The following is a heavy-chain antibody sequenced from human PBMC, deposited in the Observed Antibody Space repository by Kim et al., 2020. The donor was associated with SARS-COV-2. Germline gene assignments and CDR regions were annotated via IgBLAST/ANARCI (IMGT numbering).Heavy chain of an antibody. D-gene: IGHD2-2*02. J-gene: IGHJ6*02. CDR3: ARRLYIGYYYGMDV. Sequence: PSFQGHVTISADKSISTAYLQWSSLKASDTAMYYCARRLYIGYYYGMDVWGQGTTVTVSS. V-gene: IGHV5-10-1*01.